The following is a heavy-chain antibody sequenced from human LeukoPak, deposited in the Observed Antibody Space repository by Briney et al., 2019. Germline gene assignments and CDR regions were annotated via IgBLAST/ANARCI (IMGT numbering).Heavy chain of an antibody. CDR2: IYYSGST. Sequence: MASETLSLTCTVSGGSISSYYWSWIRQPPGKGLEWIGCIYYSGSTNYNPSLKSRVTISVDTSKNQFSLKLSSVTAADTAVYYCARIEDYGGNSVNYWGQGTLVTVSS. V-gene: IGHV4-59*01. CDR1: GGSISSYY. D-gene: IGHD4-23*01. CDR3: ARIEDYGGNSVNY. J-gene: IGHJ4*02.